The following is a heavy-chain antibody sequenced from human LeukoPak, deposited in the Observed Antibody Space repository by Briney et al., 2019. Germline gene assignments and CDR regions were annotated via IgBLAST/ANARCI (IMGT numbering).Heavy chain of an antibody. D-gene: IGHD5-18*01. CDR2: ITASGGNT. Sequence: GGSLRLSCAASGFTFSSYAMGWVRQAPGKGLEWVSAITASGGNTYYADSVKGRFTISRDNTKNMLYLQVNSLRAEDTAVYYCAKGNGYSYGRYYFDYWGQGTLVTVSS. J-gene: IGHJ4*02. V-gene: IGHV3-23*01. CDR3: AKGNGYSYGRYYFDY. CDR1: GFTFSSYA.